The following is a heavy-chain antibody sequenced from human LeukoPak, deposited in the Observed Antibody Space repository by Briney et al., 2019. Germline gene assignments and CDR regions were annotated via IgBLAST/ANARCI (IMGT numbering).Heavy chain of an antibody. V-gene: IGHV1-2*06. J-gene: IGHJ5*02. CDR1: GYTFTGYY. Sequence: GASVKVSCKASGYTFTGYYMHWVRQAPGQGLEWMGRITPNSGGTNCAQKFQGRVTITRDTSISTAYMELSRPRSDDTALYYCAREYYDILTGYLPWLDPWGQGTLVTVSS. D-gene: IGHD3-9*01. CDR2: ITPNSGGT. CDR3: AREYYDILTGYLPWLDP.